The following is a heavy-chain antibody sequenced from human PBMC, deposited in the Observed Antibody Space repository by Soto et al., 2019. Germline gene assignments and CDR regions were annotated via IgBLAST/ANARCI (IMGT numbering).Heavy chain of an antibody. J-gene: IGHJ6*02. CDR2: IIPIFGTV. Sequence: QVQLVQSGAEVKKPGSSVKVSCKASGGTFSSYAVRWVRQAPGQGLEWMGGIIPIFGTVIYAQQFQGRVTITADESTKTAYMELRSLRFEDTAVYYCARDSHPPALSGDIMRWDVWGQGTTVTVSS. V-gene: IGHV1-69*01. D-gene: IGHD2-21*01. CDR3: ARDSHPPALSGDIMRWDV. CDR1: GGTFSSYA.